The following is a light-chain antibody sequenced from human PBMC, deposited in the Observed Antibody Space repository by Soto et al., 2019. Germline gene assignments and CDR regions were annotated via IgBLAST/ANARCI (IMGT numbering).Light chain of an antibody. V-gene: IGKV1-5*03. Sequence: DIQMTQSPSTLSASVGDRVTITCRASQSISTYLAWYQQKPGNAPKLLIYKASNLQSGVPSRFSGSGSGTEFTLAISSLQPYDFATYYCQQYNSYSAYTFGQGTNLEIK. CDR3: QQYNSYSAYT. CDR2: KAS. CDR1: QSISTY. J-gene: IGKJ2*01.